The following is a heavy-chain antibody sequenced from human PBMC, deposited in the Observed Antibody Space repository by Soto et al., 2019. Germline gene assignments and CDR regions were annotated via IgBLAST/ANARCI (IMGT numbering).Heavy chain of an antibody. V-gene: IGHV3-33*01. CDR2: IWYDGSNK. Sequence: GGSLRLSCAASGFTFSSYGMHWVRQAPGKGLEWVAVIWYDGSNKYYADSVKGRFTISRDNSKNTPYLQMSSLRSEDTAVYYCARDISAYCGGDCYSFVYWGQGTLVTVSS. CDR3: ARDISAYCGGDCYSFVY. CDR1: GFTFSSYG. D-gene: IGHD2-21*02. J-gene: IGHJ4*02.